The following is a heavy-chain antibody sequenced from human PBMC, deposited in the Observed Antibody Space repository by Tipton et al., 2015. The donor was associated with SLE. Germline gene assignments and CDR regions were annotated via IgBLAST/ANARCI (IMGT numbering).Heavy chain of an antibody. V-gene: IGHV4-34*01. CDR1: GGSFSGYY. CDR3: AREAAASYWYFDL. J-gene: IGHJ2*01. D-gene: IGHD6-13*01. Sequence: TLSLTCAVYGGSFSGYYWSWIRQPPGKGLEWIGEINHSGSTNYNPSLKSRVTISVDTSKNQFSLKLSSVTAADTAVYYCAREAAASYWYFDLWGRGTLVTVSS. CDR2: INHSGST.